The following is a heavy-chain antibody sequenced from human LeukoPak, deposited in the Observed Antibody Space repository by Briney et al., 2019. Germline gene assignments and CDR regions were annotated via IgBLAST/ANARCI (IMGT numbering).Heavy chain of an antibody. D-gene: IGHD6-13*01. Sequence: SETLSLTCAVYGGSFSGYYWSWIRQPPGKGLEWIGEINHSGSTNYNPSLKSRVTISVDTSKNQFSLKLSSVTAADTAVYYCARLLGSSSWYYYYYMDVWGKGTTVTISS. V-gene: IGHV4-34*01. CDR2: INHSGST. CDR3: ARLLGSSSWYYYYYMDV. CDR1: GGSFSGYY. J-gene: IGHJ6*03.